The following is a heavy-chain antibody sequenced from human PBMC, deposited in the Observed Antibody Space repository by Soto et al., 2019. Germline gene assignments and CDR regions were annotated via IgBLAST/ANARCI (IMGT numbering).Heavy chain of an antibody. Sequence: QVQLVESGGGVVQPGRSLRLSCAASGFTFSSYAMHWVRQAPGKGLEWVAVISYDGSNKYYADSVKGRFTISRDNSKNTRYLQMNSLRAEDTAVYYCAREANWNDTLYYFDYWGQGTLVTVS. J-gene: IGHJ4*02. D-gene: IGHD1-1*01. CDR1: GFTFSSYA. V-gene: IGHV3-30-3*01. CDR2: ISYDGSNK. CDR3: AREANWNDTLYYFDY.